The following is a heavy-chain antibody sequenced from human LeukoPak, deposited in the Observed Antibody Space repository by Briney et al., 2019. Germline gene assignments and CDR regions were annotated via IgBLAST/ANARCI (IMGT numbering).Heavy chain of an antibody. V-gene: IGHV4-59*01. CDR2: IYYNGNT. CDR1: GGSISSYY. CDR3: ARGVAGSGSTPKY. Sequence: SETLSLTCTVSGGSISSYYWIWIRQPPGKGLEWIGFIYYNGNTNYNPSLKSRVTISEDSSKSQSSLKLTSVTAADTAVYYCARGVAGSGSTPKYWGQGTLVTVSS. J-gene: IGHJ4*02. D-gene: IGHD1-26*01.